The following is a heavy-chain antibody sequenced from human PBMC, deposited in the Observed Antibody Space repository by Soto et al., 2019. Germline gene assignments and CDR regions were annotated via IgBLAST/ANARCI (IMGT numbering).Heavy chain of an antibody. V-gene: IGHV4-39*01. CDR1: GASISVHSYY. CDR2: SYYSGTT. D-gene: IGHD3-3*01. CDR3: TKRFYLNDNFFHP. Sequence: SETLSLTCTVSGASISVHSYYWTWIRQPPGKGLEWIGSSYYSGTTYFNPSLKSRATISVDTSKNQFSLRLTSVTAADTAIYYWTKRFYLNDNFFHPLGPGALVTVSS. J-gene: IGHJ5*02.